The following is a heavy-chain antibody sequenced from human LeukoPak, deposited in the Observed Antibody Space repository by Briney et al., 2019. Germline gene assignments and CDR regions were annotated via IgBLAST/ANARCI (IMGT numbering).Heavy chain of an antibody. D-gene: IGHD3-16*01. V-gene: IGHV2-26*01. Sequence: SGPTLVNPTETLMLTCTVSGFSLSNARMGVSWIRQPPGKALEWLAHIFSNDERSYNTSLKSRLTISKDTSKSQVVLTMTNMDPVDTATYCCARGGVGSYYYYYGMDVWGQGTTVTVSS. CDR2: IFSNDER. CDR3: ARGGVGSYYYYYGMDV. J-gene: IGHJ6*02. CDR1: GFSLSNARMG.